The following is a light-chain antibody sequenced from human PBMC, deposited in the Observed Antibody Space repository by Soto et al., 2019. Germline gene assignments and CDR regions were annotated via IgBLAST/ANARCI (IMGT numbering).Light chain of an antibody. V-gene: IGLV2-14*01. CDR3: SSYTSSSTPYV. CDR2: DVT. J-gene: IGLJ1*01. Sequence: QSVLTQPASVSGSPGQSITISCTGTSSDFGGYNYVSWYQQHPVKAPKLMIYDVTNRPSGVSDRFSGSKSGNTASLTISGPQAEDEADYYCSSYTSSSTPYVFGTGTKVTVL. CDR1: SSDFGGYNY.